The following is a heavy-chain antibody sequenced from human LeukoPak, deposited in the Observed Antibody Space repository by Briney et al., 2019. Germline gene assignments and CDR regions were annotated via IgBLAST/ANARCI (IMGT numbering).Heavy chain of an antibody. CDR3: ARAPSTSPFYVDY. D-gene: IGHD2-2*01. J-gene: IGHJ4*02. CDR1: GFAFDEHG. Sequence: GGSLRLSCTASGFAFDEHGMSWVRQVPGKGLEWVSGINWSGGSTGYADTLRGRFTISRDNAKNSLYLQMDSLRAEDTALYYCARAPSTSPFYVDYWGQGTLVTVSS. V-gene: IGHV3-20*04. CDR2: INWSGGST.